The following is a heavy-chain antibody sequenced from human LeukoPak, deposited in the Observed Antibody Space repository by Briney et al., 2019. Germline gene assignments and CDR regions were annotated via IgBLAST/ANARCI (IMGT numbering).Heavy chain of an antibody. V-gene: IGHV4-61*01. D-gene: IGHD2-2*02. CDR3: ARVGRTVPTAIANFFDY. CDR2: IYNGVNT. CDR1: GASVSSASY. Sequence: SETLSLTCTVSGASVSSASYWTWIRQPPGKGVEWIAHIYNGVNTNYNPSPKSRVTISVDTSKNQFSLKLSSVTAADTAVYYCARVGRTVPTAIANFFDYWGQGTLVTVSS. J-gene: IGHJ4*02.